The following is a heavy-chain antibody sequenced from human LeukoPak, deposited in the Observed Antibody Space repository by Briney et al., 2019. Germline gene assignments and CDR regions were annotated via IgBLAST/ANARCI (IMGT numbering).Heavy chain of an antibody. CDR1: GYSYTSYW. D-gene: IGHD3-22*01. V-gene: IGHV5-51*01. J-gene: IGHJ4*02. CDR2: IYPGDSDS. Sequence: GESLKISCKGSGYSYTSYWSGWVRQMPGKGLEWMGIIYPGDSDSRYSPSFQGQVTISADKSISTAYLQWSSLKASDTAMYYCARSLIDYDSSGYFFDYWGQGTLVTVSS. CDR3: ARSLIDYDSSGYFFDY.